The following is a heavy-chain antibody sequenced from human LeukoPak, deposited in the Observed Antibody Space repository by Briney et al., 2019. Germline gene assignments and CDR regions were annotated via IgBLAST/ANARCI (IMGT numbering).Heavy chain of an antibody. CDR1: GFTVSSHY. CDR3: ARGYYYDSSGYYPHY. D-gene: IGHD3-22*01. CDR2: IYSGGST. J-gene: IGHJ4*02. V-gene: IGHV3-66*01. Sequence: PGGSLRLSCAASGFTVSSHYMSWVRQAPGKGLEWVSVIYSGGSTYYADSVKGRFTISRDNSKNTLYLQMNSLRAEDTAVYYCARGYYYDSSGYYPHYWGQGTLVTVSS.